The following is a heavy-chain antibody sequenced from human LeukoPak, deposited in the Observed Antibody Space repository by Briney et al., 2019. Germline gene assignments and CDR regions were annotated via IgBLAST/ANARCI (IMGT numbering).Heavy chain of an antibody. CDR1: GYSFTSYW. J-gene: IGHJ6*03. Sequence: ESLKISCKGSGYSFTSYWIGWVRQMPGKGLEWMGIIYPGDSDTRYSPSFQGQVTISADKSISTAYLQWSSLKASDTAMYYCARLLGITMVRGVITPSPHYYMDVWGKGTTVTISS. CDR3: ARLLGITMVRGVITPSPHYYMDV. D-gene: IGHD3-10*01. CDR2: IYPGDSDT. V-gene: IGHV5-51*01.